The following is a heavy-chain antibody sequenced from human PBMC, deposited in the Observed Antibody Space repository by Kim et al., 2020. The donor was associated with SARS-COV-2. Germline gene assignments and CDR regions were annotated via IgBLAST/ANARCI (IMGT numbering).Heavy chain of an antibody. V-gene: IGHV3-23*01. D-gene: IGHD1-26*01. Sequence: GGSLRLFCAASGFSFSTYAMSWVRQPPGKGLEWVSAISGSGHITYNADSVKGRFTISRDNSKNTLYLQMNSLRAEDTAVYYCAKDGSGSNYWNWFDLWGQGTLVTVSS. CDR1: GFSFSTYA. J-gene: IGHJ5*02. CDR3: AKDGSGSNYWNWFDL. CDR2: ISGSGHIT.